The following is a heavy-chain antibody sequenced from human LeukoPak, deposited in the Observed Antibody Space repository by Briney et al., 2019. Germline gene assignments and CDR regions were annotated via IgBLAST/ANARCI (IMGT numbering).Heavy chain of an antibody. J-gene: IGHJ4*02. V-gene: IGHV1-69-2*01. CDR2: VDPEDGET. CDR3: ATDQVVPAAMYY. CDR1: GYTFTDYY. D-gene: IGHD2-2*01. Sequence: ASVKVSWKVSGYTFTDYYMHWVQQAPGKGLEWVGLVDPEDGETIYAEKFQGRVTITADTSTDTAYMELSSLRSEDTAVYYCATDQVVPAAMYYWGQGTLVTVSS.